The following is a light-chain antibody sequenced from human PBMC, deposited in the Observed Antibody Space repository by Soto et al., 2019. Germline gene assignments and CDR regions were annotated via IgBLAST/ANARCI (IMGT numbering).Light chain of an antibody. Sequence: NFMLTQPHSVSESPGKTVTISCTRSSGSIASNYVQWYQHRPGSAPTTVIYEDNQRPSGVPDRFSGSIDSSSNSASLTISGLKTEDEADYYCQSYDSSNHGVFGGGTKSPS. CDR1: SGSIASNY. J-gene: IGLJ3*02. V-gene: IGLV6-57*03. CDR3: QSYDSSNHGV. CDR2: EDN.